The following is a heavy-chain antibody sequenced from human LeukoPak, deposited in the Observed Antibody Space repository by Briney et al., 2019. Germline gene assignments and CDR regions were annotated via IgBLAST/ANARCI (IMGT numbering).Heavy chain of an antibody. J-gene: IGHJ4*02. V-gene: IGHV3-23*01. D-gene: IGHD1-1*01. CDR1: GFTFSSYA. CDR2: ISACGRST. CDR3: AKERGGTFNDDFDY. Sequence: GGSLRLSCPAAGFTFSSYAISWVRHAPGRGLEWVAGISACGRSTYFADSGKGRLTLSRDNSKKLTYQHINNLKAEDTTVYYCAKERGGTFNDDFDYWGQGTLVTVS.